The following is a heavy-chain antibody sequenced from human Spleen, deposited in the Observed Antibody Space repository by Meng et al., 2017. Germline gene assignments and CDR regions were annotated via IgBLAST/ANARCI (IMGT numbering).Heavy chain of an antibody. CDR3: ARRLGIAVPFRRGNSESNWFDT. V-gene: IGHV5-51*01. Sequence: GESLKISCQGSGYNFNSKWIGWVRQMPGKGLESMGVIYPGDSDTRYSPSFQGQVTISVDKSISTAYLQWSSLKASDTAIYYCARRLGIAVPFRRGNSESNWFDTWGQGTLVTVSS. CDR2: IYPGDSDT. J-gene: IGHJ5*02. D-gene: IGHD6-19*01. CDR1: GYNFNSKW.